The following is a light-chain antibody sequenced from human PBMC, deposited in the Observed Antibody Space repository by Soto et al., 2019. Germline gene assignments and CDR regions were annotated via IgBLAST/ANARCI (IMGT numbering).Light chain of an antibody. CDR2: AAS. J-gene: IGKJ5*01. V-gene: IGKV1-12*01. CDR3: QQANRFPIT. CDR1: QGISSW. Sequence: DIQMTHSPHSVSASVGNRDTITCRASQGISSWLAWYQKKPGEAPNLLIYAASSLQSGVPSRFSGSESGTDFTLTISGLQPEDCAICFCQQANRFPITCGQGTRLEI.